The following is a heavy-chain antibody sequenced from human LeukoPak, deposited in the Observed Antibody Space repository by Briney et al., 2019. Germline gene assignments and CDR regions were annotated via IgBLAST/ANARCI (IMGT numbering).Heavy chain of an antibody. CDR1: GNSISSGDYY. D-gene: IGHD3-22*01. V-gene: IGHV4-61*02. J-gene: IGHJ4*02. CDR3: ARASYSYDISGWVPFDY. CDR2: IYTSGST. Sequence: TSETLSLTCTVSGNSISSGDYYWSWIRQPAGKGLEWIGRIYTSGSTTYNPSLKSRVTISGDTSENQFSLRLSSVTAADTAVYYCARASYSYDISGWVPFDYWGQGTLVTVSS.